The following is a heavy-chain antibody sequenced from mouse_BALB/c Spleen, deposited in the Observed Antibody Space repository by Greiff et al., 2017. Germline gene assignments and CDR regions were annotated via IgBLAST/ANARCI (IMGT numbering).Heavy chain of an antibody. CDR2: ISSGSSTI. V-gene: IGHV5-17*02. CDR1: GFTFSSFG. D-gene: IGHD2-14*01. J-gene: IGHJ2*01. Sequence: EVQRVESGGGLVQPGGSRKLSCAASGFTFSSFGMHWVRQAPEKGLEWVAYISSGSSTIYYADTVKGRFTISRDNPKNTLFLQMTSLRSEDTAMYYCARGYDHFDYWGQGTTLTISS. CDR3: ARGYDHFDY.